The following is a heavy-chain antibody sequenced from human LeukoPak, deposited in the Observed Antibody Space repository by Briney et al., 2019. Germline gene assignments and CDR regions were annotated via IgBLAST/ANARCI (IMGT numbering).Heavy chain of an antibody. Sequence: SQTLSLTCTVSGGSISSGDYYWSWIRQPPGKGLEWIGYIYYSGSTYYNPSLKSRVTISVDTSKNQFSLKLSSVTAADTAVYDCARGICSGGSCYPDYWGQGTLVTVSS. J-gene: IGHJ4*02. CDR1: GGSISSGDYY. V-gene: IGHV4-30-4*08. CDR2: IYYSGST. D-gene: IGHD2-15*01. CDR3: ARGICSGGSCYPDY.